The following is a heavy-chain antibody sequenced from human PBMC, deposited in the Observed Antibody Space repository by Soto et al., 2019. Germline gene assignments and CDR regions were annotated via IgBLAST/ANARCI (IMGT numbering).Heavy chain of an antibody. V-gene: IGHV3-53*02. CDR2: IYSGGST. Sequence: EVQLVETGGGLIQPGGSLRLSCAASGFTVSSNYMSWVRQAPGKGLEWVSVIYSGGSTYYADSVKGRFTISRDISKNTLYLQMNSLRAEDTAVYYCAREWGYGALPDYYGMDVWGQGTTVTVSS. D-gene: IGHD4-17*01. CDR3: AREWGYGALPDYYGMDV. CDR1: GFTVSSNY. J-gene: IGHJ6*02.